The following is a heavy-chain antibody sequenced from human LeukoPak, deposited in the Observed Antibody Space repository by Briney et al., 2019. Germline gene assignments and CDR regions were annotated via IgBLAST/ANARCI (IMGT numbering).Heavy chain of an antibody. Sequence: GGSLRLSCAASGFTFSNYNMNWVRQAPGKGLEWVSSISSSSSSISYSDSVKGRFTISRDNAKNSVDLQMNSLRADDTAVYYCACAPLGSTRPWGQGTLVTVSS. D-gene: IGHD1-26*01. CDR1: GFTFSNYN. J-gene: IGHJ5*02. V-gene: IGHV3-21*01. CDR2: ISSSSSSI. CDR3: ACAPLGSTRP.